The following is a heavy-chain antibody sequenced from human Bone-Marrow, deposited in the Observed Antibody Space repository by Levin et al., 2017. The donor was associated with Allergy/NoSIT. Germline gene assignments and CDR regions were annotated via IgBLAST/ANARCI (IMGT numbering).Heavy chain of an antibody. CDR1: GHGLSDLS. V-gene: IGHV1-24*01. J-gene: IGHJ5*02. Sequence: ASVKVSCKVSGHGLSDLSIHWVRQAPGKGLEWMGGFEAEERETVYAPRFQGRVTLTEDTSTNTAYMELSSLRSEDTAVDYCAGDPGSYPEAPYNWFDPWGQGTLVTVSS. CDR2: FEAEERET. CDR3: AGDPGSYPEAPYNWFDP.